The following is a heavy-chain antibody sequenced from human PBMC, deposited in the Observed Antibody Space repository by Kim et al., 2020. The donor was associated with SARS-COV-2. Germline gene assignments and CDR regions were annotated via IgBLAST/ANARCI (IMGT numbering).Heavy chain of an antibody. Sequence: SGGKTYYADSVKGRFPISRDNSKKTLYLQINSLRAEDTALYYCAKDFASDYWGQGTLVTVSS. CDR3: AKDFASDY. CDR2: SGGKT. D-gene: IGHD3-3*01. V-gene: IGHV3-23*01. J-gene: IGHJ4*02.